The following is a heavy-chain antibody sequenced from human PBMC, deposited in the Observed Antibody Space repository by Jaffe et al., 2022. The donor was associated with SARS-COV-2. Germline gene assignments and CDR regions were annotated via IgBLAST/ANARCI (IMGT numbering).Heavy chain of an antibody. CDR2: IYTSGST. CDR3: ASGTHPPLYSSGWRGIAYYYGMDV. J-gene: IGHJ6*02. V-gene: IGHV4-61*02. CDR1: GGSISSGSYY. D-gene: IGHD6-19*01. Sequence: QVQLQESGPGLVKPSQTLSLTCTVSGGSISSGSYYWSWIRQPAGKGLEWIGRIYTSGSTNYNPSLKSRVTISVDTSKNQFSLKLSSVTAADTAVYYCASGTHPPLYSSGWRGIAYYYGMDVWGQGTTVTVSS.